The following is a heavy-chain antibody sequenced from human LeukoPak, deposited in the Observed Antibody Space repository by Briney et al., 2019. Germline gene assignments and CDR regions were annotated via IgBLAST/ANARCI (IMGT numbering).Heavy chain of an antibody. J-gene: IGHJ4*02. Sequence: KPSETLSLTCAVYGGSFSGYYWTWIRQPPGKGLEWIGEINHSGSTNYNPSLKSRVTISVDTSKNQFSLKLSSVTAADTAVYYCANGPLEWLPIPDYWGQGTLVTVSS. D-gene: IGHD3-3*01. CDR1: GGSFSGYY. CDR3: ANGPLEWLPIPDY. CDR2: INHSGST. V-gene: IGHV4-34*01.